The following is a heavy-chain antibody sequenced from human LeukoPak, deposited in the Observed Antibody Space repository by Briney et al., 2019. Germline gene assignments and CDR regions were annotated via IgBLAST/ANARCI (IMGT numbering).Heavy chain of an antibody. V-gene: IGHV3-7*01. CDR3: VRDWAPASMQAAPFDC. CDR1: GFVFSNFW. Sequence: GGSLRLSCAASGFVFSNFWMSWVRQAPGKGPEWVANIKEDGSLKNYVDSVEGRLTVSRDNAKNTLYLQMNSLRLEDTAVYYCVRDWAPASMQAAPFDCWGQGTLVTVSS. J-gene: IGHJ4*02. CDR2: IKEDGSLK. D-gene: IGHD2/OR15-2a*01.